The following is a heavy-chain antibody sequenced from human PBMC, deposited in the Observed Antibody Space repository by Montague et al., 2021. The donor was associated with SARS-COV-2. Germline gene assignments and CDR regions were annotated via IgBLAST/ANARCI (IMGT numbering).Heavy chain of an antibody. D-gene: IGHD6-19*01. CDR1: GFTFSAYT. CDR3: ARGSSGWHDRIDY. V-gene: IGHV3-21*01. Sequence: SLRLSCAASGFTFSAYTMNWVRQAPGEGLEWVSSIGGSSSFRDYTDSVKGRFTITRDNANNSLFLEMDSLRAEDTAVYYCARGSSGWHDRIDYGGQGSLVTVPS. CDR2: IGGSSSFR. J-gene: IGHJ4*02.